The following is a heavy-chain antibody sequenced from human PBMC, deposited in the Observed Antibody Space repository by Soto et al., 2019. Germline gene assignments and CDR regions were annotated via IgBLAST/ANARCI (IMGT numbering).Heavy chain of an antibody. Sequence: SETLSFTCTVSGGSISSGDYYWSWIRQPPGKGLEWIGYIYYSGSTYYNPSLKSRVTISVDTSKNQFSLKLSSVTAADTAVYYCARGAAEYDYFDYWGQGTLVTVSS. CDR2: IYYSGST. J-gene: IGHJ4*02. D-gene: IGHD6-25*01. V-gene: IGHV4-30-4*01. CDR1: GGSISSGDYY. CDR3: ARGAAEYDYFDY.